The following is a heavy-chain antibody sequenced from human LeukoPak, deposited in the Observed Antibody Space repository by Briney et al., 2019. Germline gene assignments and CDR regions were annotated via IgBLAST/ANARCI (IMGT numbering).Heavy chain of an antibody. J-gene: IGHJ4*02. CDR3: AKDQEVAVARRPDY. Sequence: PGGSLRLSCAASGFTFSTYVMNWVRQAPGKGLEWVSAISGGGGSTYYADSVKGRFTISRDNSKNTLYLQMNSLRAEDTAVYYCAKDQEVAVARRPDYWGQGTLVTVSS. CDR1: GFTFSTYV. D-gene: IGHD6-19*01. CDR2: ISGGGGST. V-gene: IGHV3-23*01.